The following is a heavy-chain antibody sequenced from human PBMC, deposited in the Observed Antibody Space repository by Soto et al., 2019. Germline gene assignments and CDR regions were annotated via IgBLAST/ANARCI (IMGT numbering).Heavy chain of an antibody. V-gene: IGHV4-59*08. CDR1: GGSISSYY. Sequence: SETLSLTCTVSGGSISSYYWSWIRQPPGKGLEWIGYIYYSGSTNYNPSLKSRVTISVDTSKNQFSLKLSSVTAADTAVYYCARQQRGGDSGYEIYYYYFMDVWGKGTTVTVSS. CDR2: IYYSGST. J-gene: IGHJ6*03. D-gene: IGHD5-12*01. CDR3: ARQQRGGDSGYEIYYYYFMDV.